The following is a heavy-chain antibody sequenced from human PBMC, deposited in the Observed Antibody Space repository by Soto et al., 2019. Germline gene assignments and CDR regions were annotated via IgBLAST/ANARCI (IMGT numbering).Heavy chain of an antibody. Sequence: GASVKVSCKASGGSFSCYAISWVRQAPGQGLEWMGGIIPIFGTANYAQKFQGRVTITADESTSTAYMELSSLRSEDTAVYYCARAWSVDTAMASLWGQGTLVTVSS. CDR1: GGSFSCYA. CDR3: ARAWSVDTAMASL. D-gene: IGHD5-18*01. J-gene: IGHJ4*02. CDR2: IIPIFGTA. V-gene: IGHV1-69*13.